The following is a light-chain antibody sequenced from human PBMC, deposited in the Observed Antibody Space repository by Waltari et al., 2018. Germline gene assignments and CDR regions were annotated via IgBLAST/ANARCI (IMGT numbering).Light chain of an antibody. V-gene: IGKV1-5*03. J-gene: IGKJ1*01. CDR3: QRYNNWWT. CDR2: GAS. Sequence: DIQMTQSPSTPSASVGDRVTITCRASQSISSWLAWYQQKPGKAPKLLIYGASSLESGVPSRFSGSGSGTEFTLTISSLQPDDFATYYCQRYNNWWTFGQGTKVEIK. CDR1: QSISSW.